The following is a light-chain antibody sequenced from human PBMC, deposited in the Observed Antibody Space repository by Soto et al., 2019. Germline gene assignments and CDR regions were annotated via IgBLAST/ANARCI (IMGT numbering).Light chain of an antibody. V-gene: IGKV1-5*01. J-gene: IGKJ1*01. CDR2: DAY. Sequence: DIQMTQSPSTLSASVGDQVTIACRASQSITTWLAWYQQKPGKAPKLLIYDAYSLESGVPSRFSGSGSGTEFTLTIRSLQPDDFATYYCKQYNSYPWTFGQGTKVDI. CDR1: QSITTW. CDR3: KQYNSYPWT.